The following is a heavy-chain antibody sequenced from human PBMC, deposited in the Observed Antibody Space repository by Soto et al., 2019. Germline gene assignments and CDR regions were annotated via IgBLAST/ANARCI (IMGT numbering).Heavy chain of an antibody. V-gene: IGHV3-30-3*01. D-gene: IGHD1-26*01. CDR1: GFTFSSYA. CDR3: ARDAGRELQGDYYGMDV. CDR2: ISYDGSNK. Sequence: QVQLVESGGGVVQPGRSLRLSCAASGFTFSSYAMHWVRQAPGKGLEWVAVISYDGSNKYYADSVKGRFTISRDNSKNTLYLQMNSLRAEDTAVFYCARDAGRELQGDYYGMDVWGQGTTVTVSS. J-gene: IGHJ6*02.